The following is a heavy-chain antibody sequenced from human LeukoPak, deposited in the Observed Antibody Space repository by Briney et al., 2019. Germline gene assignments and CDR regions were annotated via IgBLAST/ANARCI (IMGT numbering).Heavy chain of an antibody. CDR1: GFTFSTYG. Sequence: RTGGSLRLSCAASGFTFSTYGMNWVRQAPGKGLEWVSSISSRSTYIYHADSVKGRFTISRDNAKNSLFLQMNSLRAEDTAVYFCAKSTRAVMAMMDVWGKGTTVTVSS. V-gene: IGHV3-21*01. J-gene: IGHJ6*04. CDR2: ISSRSTYI. D-gene: IGHD3-16*01. CDR3: AKSTRAVMAMMDV.